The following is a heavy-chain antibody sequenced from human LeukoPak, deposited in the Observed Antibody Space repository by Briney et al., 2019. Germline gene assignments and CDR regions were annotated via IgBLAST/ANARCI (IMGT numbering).Heavy chain of an antibody. CDR2: ISGSGGST. J-gene: IGHJ5*02. D-gene: IGHD3-22*01. CDR3: AKDRTHYYDSSGYNH. V-gene: IGHV3-23*01. CDR1: GFTLSSYA. Sequence: PGGSLRLPCAASGFTLSSYAMSWVRQAPGKGLEWVSAISGSGGSTYYADSVKGRFTISRDNSKNTLYLQMNSLRAEDTAVYYCAKDRTHYYDSSGYNHWGQGTLVTVSS.